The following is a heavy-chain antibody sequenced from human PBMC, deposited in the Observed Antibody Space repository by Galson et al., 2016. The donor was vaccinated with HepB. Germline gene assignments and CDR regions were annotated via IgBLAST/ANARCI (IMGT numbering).Heavy chain of an antibody. J-gene: IGHJ2*01. CDR2: ISSGGYT. Sequence: SLRLSCAASGLSVSSDYMSWVRQALGKGLEWVAVISSGGYTYYAQSVKGRLTISRDNSKNTLYLQMNSLRAEDTAVYYCARVRYSSSWYVLWYFDLWGRGTLVTVSS. V-gene: IGHV3-53*01. D-gene: IGHD6-13*01. CDR1: GLSVSSDY. CDR3: ARVRYSSSWYVLWYFDL.